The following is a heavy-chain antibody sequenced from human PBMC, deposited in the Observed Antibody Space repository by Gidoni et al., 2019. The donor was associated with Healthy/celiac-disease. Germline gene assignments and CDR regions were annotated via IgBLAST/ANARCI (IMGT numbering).Heavy chain of an antibody. CDR2: IYHSGST. Sequence: QVQMQESGPGLVKPSGTLSFTCAVSGGSISSINWWSWVRQPPGKGLEWIGEIYHSGSTHYNPSLKSRVPISVDKSKTQFSLKLSSVAAADTAVYYCARRGWQWLVFAPWGQGTLVTVSS. CDR1: GGSISSINW. D-gene: IGHD6-19*01. V-gene: IGHV4-4*02. CDR3: ARRGWQWLVFAP. J-gene: IGHJ5*02.